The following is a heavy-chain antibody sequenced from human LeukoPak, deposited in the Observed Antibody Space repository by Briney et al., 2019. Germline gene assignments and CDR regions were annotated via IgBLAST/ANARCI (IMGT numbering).Heavy chain of an antibody. D-gene: IGHD3-3*01. J-gene: IGHJ4*02. CDR2: ISYDGSNK. Sequence: HPGGSLRLSCAASGFTFSSYAMHWVRQAPGKGLEWVAVISYDGSNKYYADSVKGRFTISRDNSKNTLYLQMSSLRAEDTAVYYCARGGDLEWLLPYYFDYWGQGTLVTVSS. V-gene: IGHV3-30-3*01. CDR3: ARGGDLEWLLPYYFDY. CDR1: GFTFSSYA.